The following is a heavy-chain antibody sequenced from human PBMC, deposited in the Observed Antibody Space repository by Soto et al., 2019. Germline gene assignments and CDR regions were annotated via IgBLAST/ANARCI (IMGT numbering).Heavy chain of an antibody. CDR2: IYHSGST. Sequence: SETLSLTCAVSSGSISSSNWWSWVRQPPGKGLEWIGEIYHSGSTNYNPSLKSRVTISVDKSKNQFSLKLSSVTAADTAVYYCARPNYDFWSGYSLGAFDIWGQGTMVTVSS. D-gene: IGHD3-3*01. V-gene: IGHV4-4*02. CDR3: ARPNYDFWSGYSLGAFDI. CDR1: SGSISSSNW. J-gene: IGHJ3*02.